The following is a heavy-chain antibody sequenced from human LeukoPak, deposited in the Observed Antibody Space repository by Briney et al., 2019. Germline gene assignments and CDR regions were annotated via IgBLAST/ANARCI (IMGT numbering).Heavy chain of an antibody. V-gene: IGHV1-18*01. CDR3: ARDVRTYQDAFDI. CDR2: VSGYNGNT. D-gene: IGHD2-2*01. CDR1: GYTFTSHG. Sequence: ASVKVSCKTSGYTFTSHGINWLRQAPGQGLEWMGWVSGYNGNTDYAQKFQGRVTMTTDRSTNTVYMELRSLRYDDTAVYYCARDVRTYQDAFDIWGQGTMVTVSS. J-gene: IGHJ3*02.